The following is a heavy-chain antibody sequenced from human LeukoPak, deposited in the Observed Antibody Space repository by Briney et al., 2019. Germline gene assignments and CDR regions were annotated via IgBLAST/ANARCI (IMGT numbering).Heavy chain of an antibody. CDR2: IYYSGGT. Sequence: PSETLSLTCTVSGDSISSYFWSWLRQPPGRTLEWIGYIYYSGGTNYNPSLESRVTISVDTSKNQFFLKLKSMTAADTAVYYCARVGRVQLWSTSFDYWGQGTLVTVSS. V-gene: IGHV4-59*01. J-gene: IGHJ4*02. CDR1: GDSISSYF. CDR3: ARVGRVQLWSTSFDY. D-gene: IGHD5-18*01.